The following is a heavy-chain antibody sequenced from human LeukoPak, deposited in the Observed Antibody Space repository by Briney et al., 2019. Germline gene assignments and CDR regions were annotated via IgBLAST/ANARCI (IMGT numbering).Heavy chain of an antibody. V-gene: IGHV4-38-2*02. CDR1: GYSISSGYY. J-gene: IGHJ4*02. CDR3: ATDGGLLYYDFWSGYTFDY. Sequence: PSETLSLTCTVSGYSISSGYYWGWIRQPPGKGLEWIGSIYHSGSTYYNPSLKSRVTISVDTSKNQFSLKLSSVTAADTAVYYCATDGGLLYYDFWSGYTFDYWGQGTLVTVSS. D-gene: IGHD3-3*01. CDR2: IYHSGST.